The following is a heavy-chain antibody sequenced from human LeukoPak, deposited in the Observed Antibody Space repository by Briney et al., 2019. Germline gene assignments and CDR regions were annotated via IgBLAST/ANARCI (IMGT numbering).Heavy chain of an antibody. CDR2: IYPGDSDT. CDR3: ARLSSDVEMATTIDY. Sequence: GESLQISCKGSGYSFTSYWIGWVRPMPGKGLEWMGIIYPGDSDTRYSPSFQGQVTISADKSISTAYLQWSSLKASDTAMYYCARLSSDVEMATTIDYWGQGTLVTVSS. CDR1: GYSFTSYW. D-gene: IGHD5-24*01. V-gene: IGHV5-51*01. J-gene: IGHJ4*02.